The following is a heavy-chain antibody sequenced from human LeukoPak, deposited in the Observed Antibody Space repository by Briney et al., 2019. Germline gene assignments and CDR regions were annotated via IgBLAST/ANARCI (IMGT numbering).Heavy chain of an antibody. V-gene: IGHV3-23*01. CDR1: GFAYSSYA. CDR2: ISGSGGST. CDR3: AKTSGYSYGLSDY. Sequence: GGSLRLSCAASGFAYSSYAMGWVRQAPGKGLEWVSAISGSGGSTYYADSVKGRFTISRDNSKNTLYLQMNSLRAEDTAVYYCAKTSGYSYGLSDYWGQGTLVTVSS. J-gene: IGHJ4*02. D-gene: IGHD5-18*01.